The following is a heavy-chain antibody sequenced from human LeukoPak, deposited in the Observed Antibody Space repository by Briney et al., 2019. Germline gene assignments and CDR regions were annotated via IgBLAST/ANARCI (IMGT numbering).Heavy chain of an antibody. Sequence: SETLSLTCTVSGGSISSYYWSWIRQPAGKGLEWIGRIYTSGSTNYNPSLKSRVTMSVDTSKNQFSLKLSSVTATDTAVYYCARLDYGDHDEIPHAFDIWGQGTMVTVSS. D-gene: IGHD4-17*01. CDR1: GGSISSYY. CDR2: IYTSGST. V-gene: IGHV4-4*07. CDR3: ARLDYGDHDEIPHAFDI. J-gene: IGHJ3*02.